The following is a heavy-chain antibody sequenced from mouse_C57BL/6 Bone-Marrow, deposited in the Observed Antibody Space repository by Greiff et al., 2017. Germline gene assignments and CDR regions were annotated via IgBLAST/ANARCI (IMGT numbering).Heavy chain of an antibody. J-gene: IGHJ3*01. CDR2: IDPSDSYT. CDR3: ARRIRGFAY. Sequence: QVQLQQPGAELVKPGASVKLSCKASGYTFTSYWMQWVKQRPGQGLEWIGEIDPSDSYTNYNQKFKGKATLTVDTSSRTAYMQLSSLTSEDSAVYYCARRIRGFAYWGQGTLVTVSA. V-gene: IGHV1-50*01. D-gene: IGHD2-12*01. CDR1: GYTFTSYW.